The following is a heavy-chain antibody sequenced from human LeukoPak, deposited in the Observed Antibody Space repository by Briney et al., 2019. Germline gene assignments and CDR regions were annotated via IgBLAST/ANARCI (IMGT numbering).Heavy chain of an antibody. CDR1: GFTFSNYS. CDR2: ISSSSNYI. Sequence: NPGGSLRLSCAASGFTFSNYSMNWVRQAPGKGLEWVSSISSSSNYIYYGDSVKGRFTISRDNAKNSLYLQMNSLRAEDTAVYYCARYYDFWSAYSSSYYYMDVWGKGTTVTVSS. J-gene: IGHJ6*03. D-gene: IGHD3-3*01. CDR3: ARYYDFWSAYSSSYYYMDV. V-gene: IGHV3-21*01.